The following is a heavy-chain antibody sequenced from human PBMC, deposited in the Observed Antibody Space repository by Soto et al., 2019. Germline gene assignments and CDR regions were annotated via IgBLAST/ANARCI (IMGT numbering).Heavy chain of an antibody. Sequence: QVQLQESGPGLVKPSGTLSLTCAVSGGSIRSSNWWSWVRQPPGKGLEWIGEIYHSGSTNYNPSLKSRVTLSVDKSKNQFSLNLSSVTAADAAVYFCARAYSSSSGRDCWGQGTLVTVSS. CDR2: IYHSGST. V-gene: IGHV4-4*02. D-gene: IGHD6-6*01. CDR1: GGSIRSSNW. CDR3: ARAYSSSSGRDC. J-gene: IGHJ4*02.